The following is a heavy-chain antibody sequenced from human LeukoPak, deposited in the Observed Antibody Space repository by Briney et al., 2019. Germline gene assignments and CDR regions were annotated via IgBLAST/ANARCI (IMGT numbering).Heavy chain of an antibody. J-gene: IGHJ4*02. Sequence: PGGSLRLSCAASAFSLNAYNMNWVRQAPGKGLEWVSSISYTGTYIYYADSVKGRFTISRDNAQDSLYLQMNSLRAEDTAIYYCVRDRGTYRPIDYWGQGTLVTVSS. CDR3: VRDRGTYRPIDY. CDR2: ISYTGTYI. D-gene: IGHD1-26*01. CDR1: AFSLNAYN. V-gene: IGHV3-21*04.